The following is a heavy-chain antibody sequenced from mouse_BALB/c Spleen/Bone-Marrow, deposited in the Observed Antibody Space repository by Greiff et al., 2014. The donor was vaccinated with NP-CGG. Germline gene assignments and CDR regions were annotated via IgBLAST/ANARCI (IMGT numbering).Heavy chain of an antibody. CDR1: GYTFTSYV. Sequence: EVKLVESGPELVKPGASVKMSCKASGYTFTSYVMHWVKQKPGQGLEWTGYINPYNDGTKYNEKFKGKATLTSDKSSSTAYMELSSLTSEDSAVYYCARKVWYYAMDYWGQGTSVTVSS. J-gene: IGHJ4*01. D-gene: IGHD2-10*02. CDR2: INPYNDGT. CDR3: ARKVWYYAMDY. V-gene: IGHV1-14*01.